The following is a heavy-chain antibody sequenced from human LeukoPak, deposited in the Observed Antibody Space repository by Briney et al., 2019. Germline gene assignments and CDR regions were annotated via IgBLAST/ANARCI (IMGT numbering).Heavy chain of an antibody. CDR3: ITDPGAWAPI. CDR2: IKSQTDGETT. CDR1: GLTFSNAW. Sequence: GGSLRLSCVASGLTFSNAWMSWVRQAPGKGLEWVGRIKSQTDGETTDYAAPVKGRFTISRDDSKNTLYLQMNRLNIGDTAVYYCITDPGAWAPIWGQGTMVTVSS. J-gene: IGHJ3*02. V-gene: IGHV3-15*01. D-gene: IGHD1-26*01.